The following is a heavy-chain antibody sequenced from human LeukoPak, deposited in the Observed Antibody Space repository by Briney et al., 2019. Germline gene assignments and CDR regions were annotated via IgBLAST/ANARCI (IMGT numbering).Heavy chain of an antibody. V-gene: IGHV3-30*18. CDR3: AKDDGVAVAGTGTFDP. D-gene: IGHD6-19*01. Sequence: GGSLRLSCAASGFTFSSYGMHWVRQAPGKGLEWVAVISYDGSNKYYADSVKGRFTISRDNSKNTLYLQMNSLRAEDTVVYYCAKDDGVAVAGTGTFDPWGQGTLVTVSS. CDR2: ISYDGSNK. J-gene: IGHJ5*02. CDR1: GFTFSSYG.